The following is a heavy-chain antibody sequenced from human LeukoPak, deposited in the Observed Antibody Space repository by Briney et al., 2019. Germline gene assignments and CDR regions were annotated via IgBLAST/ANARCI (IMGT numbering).Heavy chain of an antibody. Sequence: SETLSLTCAVYGGSFSGYYWSWIRQPPGKGLEWIGEINHSGSTNYNPSLKSRVTISVDTSKNQFSLKLSSVTAADAAVYYCARGLLRFPLYYGMDVWGQGTTVTVSS. D-gene: IGHD5-12*01. V-gene: IGHV4-34*01. CDR2: INHSGST. CDR3: ARGLLRFPLYYGMDV. CDR1: GGSFSGYY. J-gene: IGHJ6*02.